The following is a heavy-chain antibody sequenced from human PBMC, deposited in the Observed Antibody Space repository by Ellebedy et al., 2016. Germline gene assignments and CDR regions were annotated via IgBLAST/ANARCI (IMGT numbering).Heavy chain of an antibody. Sequence: SETLSLTCTVSGGSISSYYWSWIRQPPGKGLEWIGYIYYSGSTNYNPSLKSRVTISVDTSKNQFSLKLSSVTAADTAVYYCARGLYTAMVTGYFDYWGQGTLVAVSS. V-gene: IGHV4-59*01. CDR3: ARGLYTAMVTGYFDY. D-gene: IGHD5-18*01. CDR1: GGSISSYY. CDR2: IYYSGST. J-gene: IGHJ4*02.